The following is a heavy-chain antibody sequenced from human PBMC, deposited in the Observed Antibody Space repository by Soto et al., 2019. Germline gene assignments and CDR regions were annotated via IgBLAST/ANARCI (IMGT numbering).Heavy chain of an antibody. V-gene: IGHV1-69*13. Sequence: SVKVSCKASGGTFSSYAISWVRQAPGQGLEWMGGIIPIFGTANYAQKFQGRVAITADESTSTAYMELSSLRSEDTAVYYCAVYYYDSSGYYYYFDYWGQGTLVTVSS. D-gene: IGHD3-22*01. CDR2: IIPIFGTA. CDR3: AVYYYDSSGYYYYFDY. CDR1: GGTFSSYA. J-gene: IGHJ4*02.